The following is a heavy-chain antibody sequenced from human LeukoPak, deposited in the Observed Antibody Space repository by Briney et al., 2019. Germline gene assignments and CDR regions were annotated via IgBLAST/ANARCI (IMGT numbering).Heavy chain of an antibody. V-gene: IGHV3-7*01. D-gene: IGHD3-22*01. CDR3: ARDVTYYYDSSGYYGIVGDAFDI. Sequence: GGSLRLSCAASGFTFSSYWMSWVRQAPGKGLEWVANIKQDGSEKYYVDSVKGRFTISRDNAKNSLYLQMNSLRAEDTAVYYCARDVTYYYDSSGYYGIVGDAFDIWGQGTMVTVSS. CDR2: IKQDGSEK. CDR1: GFTFSSYW. J-gene: IGHJ3*02.